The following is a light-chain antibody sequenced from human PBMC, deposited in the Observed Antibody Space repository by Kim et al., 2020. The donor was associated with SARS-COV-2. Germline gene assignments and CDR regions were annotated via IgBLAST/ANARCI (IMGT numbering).Light chain of an antibody. CDR3: ASYSRSTSLIV. CDR1: SSDVGAFNY. Sequence: QSITISGTGTSSDVGAFNYVSCYQQQSGKAPKLMIYDVIQRPSGVSSRFSASKSGNTASLTISGLQAEDEAEYYCASYSRSTSLIVLGTGTKVTVL. J-gene: IGLJ1*01. CDR2: DVI. V-gene: IGLV2-14*03.